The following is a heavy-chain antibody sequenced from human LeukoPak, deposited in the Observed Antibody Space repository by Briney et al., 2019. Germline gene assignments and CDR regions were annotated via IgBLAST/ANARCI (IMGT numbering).Heavy chain of an antibody. V-gene: IGHV3-66*01. CDR3: ARDLWLQDNYYLDV. D-gene: IGHD5-24*01. J-gene: IGHJ6*03. Sequence: GGSLRLSCAASEFSVGSSYMTWVRQAPGKGLEWVSLIYSGGSTYYADSVKGRFTISRDNSKNTLYLQMNSLRAEDTAVYYCARDLWLQDNYYLDVWGKGTTVTVSS. CDR2: IYSGGST. CDR1: EFSVGSSY.